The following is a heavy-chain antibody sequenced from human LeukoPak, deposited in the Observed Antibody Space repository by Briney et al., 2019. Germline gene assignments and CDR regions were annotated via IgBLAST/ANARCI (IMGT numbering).Heavy chain of an antibody. CDR3: ARPRIAAARAAFDI. CDR2: IYPGDSDT. D-gene: IGHD6-13*01. J-gene: IGHJ3*02. Sequence: GEPLKISCKGSGYSFTSYWIVWVRQMPGKGLEWMGIIYPGDSDTRYSPSFQGQVTISADKSISTAYLQWSSLKASDTAMYYCARPRIAAARAAFDIWGQGTMVTVSS. V-gene: IGHV5-51*01. CDR1: GYSFTSYW.